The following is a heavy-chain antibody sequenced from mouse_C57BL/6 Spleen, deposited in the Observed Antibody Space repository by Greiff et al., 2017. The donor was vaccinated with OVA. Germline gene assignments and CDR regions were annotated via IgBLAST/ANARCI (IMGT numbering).Heavy chain of an antibody. CDR3: TGDPYCGGSGLVFAY. V-gene: IGHV5-9-1*02. CDR2: ISSGGDYT. Sequence: EVMLVESGEGLVKPGGSLKLSCAASGFTFSSYAMSWVRQTPEKRLEWVAYISSGGDYTAYADTVKGRVTISRDNARNTLYLQMSSLKSEDTAMYYCTGDPYCGGSGLVFAYWGKGPLVTVSA. CDR1: GFTFSSYA. D-gene: IGHD1-1*01. J-gene: IGHJ3*01.